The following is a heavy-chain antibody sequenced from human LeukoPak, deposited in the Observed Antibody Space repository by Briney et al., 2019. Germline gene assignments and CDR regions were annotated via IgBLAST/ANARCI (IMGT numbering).Heavy chain of an antibody. CDR1: GYTFTSYA. D-gene: IGHD3-22*01. V-gene: IGHV1-3*01. CDR2: TNAGNGNT. J-gene: IGHJ3*02. CDR3: ARASGYYGDAFDI. Sequence: ASVKVSCKASGYTFTSYAMHWVRQAPGQRLEWMGWTNAGNGNTKYSQKFQGRVTITRDTSASTAYMELSSLRSEDTAVYYCARASGYYGDAFDIWGQGTMVTVSS.